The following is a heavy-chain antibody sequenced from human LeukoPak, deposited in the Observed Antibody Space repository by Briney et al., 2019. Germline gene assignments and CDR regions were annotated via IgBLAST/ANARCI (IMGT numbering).Heavy chain of an antibody. CDR3: ARDLHFLPQAVPAY. Sequence: GRSLRLSCAASGFNFRSYGMHWVRQAPGKGLEWVAVIWYDGTKEYYADAVKGRFTIYRDNSKNTLYLQMNSLRAEDTAVYYCARDLHFLPQAVPAYWGQGTQVTVSS. V-gene: IGHV3-33*01. D-gene: IGHD3-3*01. CDR1: GFNFRSYG. J-gene: IGHJ4*02. CDR2: IWYDGTKE.